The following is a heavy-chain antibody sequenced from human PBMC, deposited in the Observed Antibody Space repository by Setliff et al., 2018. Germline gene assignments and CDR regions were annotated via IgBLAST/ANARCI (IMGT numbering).Heavy chain of an antibody. V-gene: IGHV1-2*02. J-gene: IGHJ4*02. CDR3: ARLFQGYDYYKKFDS. D-gene: IGHD3-10*01. CDR2: INPNSGGT. CDR1: GYTFTDYG. Sequence: GASVKVSCKASGYTFTDYGITWVRQAPGQGLEWMGWINPNSGGTKYSPKFQGRVAMTRDTSVTTAFLELSGLTYDDTAVYYCARLFQGYDYYKKFDSWGQGTLVTVSS.